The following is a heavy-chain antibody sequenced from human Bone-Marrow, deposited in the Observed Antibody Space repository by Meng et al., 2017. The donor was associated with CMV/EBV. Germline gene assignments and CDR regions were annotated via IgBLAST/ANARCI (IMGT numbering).Heavy chain of an antibody. CDR3: ARAASSSPGWFDP. J-gene: IGHJ5*02. D-gene: IGHD6-13*01. CDR2: IYYSGST. Sequence: SETLSLTCTVSGGSVSSGSYYWSWIRQPPGKGLEWIGYIYYSGSTNYNPSLKSRVTISVDPSKNQFSLKLSSVTAADTAVYYCARAASSSPGWFDPWGQGTLVTVSS. CDR1: GGSVSSGSYY. V-gene: IGHV4-61*01.